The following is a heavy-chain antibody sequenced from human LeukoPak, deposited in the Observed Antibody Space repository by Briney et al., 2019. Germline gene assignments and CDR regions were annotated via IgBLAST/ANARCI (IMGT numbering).Heavy chain of an antibody. CDR1: GGSISRYY. J-gene: IGHJ3*02. V-gene: IGHV4-59*01. D-gene: IGHD3-10*01. CDR3: ARIQLLAAFDI. CDR2: IYYSGCP. Sequence: SEALSLTCILCGGSISRYYWSWIRQPPGTGLEWIGYIYYSGCPYYNPSLKRRVTISVDTSKNQFSLKLSSVTAADTAVYYCARIQLLAAFDIWGQGTMVTVSS.